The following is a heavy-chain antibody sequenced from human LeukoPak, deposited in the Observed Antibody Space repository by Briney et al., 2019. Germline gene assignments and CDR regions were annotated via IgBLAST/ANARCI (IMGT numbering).Heavy chain of an antibody. CDR3: AKDGRFGGSYYNSYYYYYMDV. D-gene: IGHD3-10*01. CDR1: GFTFSNYA. Sequence: GGSLRLSCAASGFTFSNYAMNWVRQAPGKGLEWVSIIFGNGDTTYYADSVKGRFTISRDNSKNTLYLQMNSLRAEDTAVYYCAKDGRFGGSYYNSYYYYYMDVWGKGTTVTISS. J-gene: IGHJ6*03. V-gene: IGHV3-NL1*01. CDR2: IFGNGDTT.